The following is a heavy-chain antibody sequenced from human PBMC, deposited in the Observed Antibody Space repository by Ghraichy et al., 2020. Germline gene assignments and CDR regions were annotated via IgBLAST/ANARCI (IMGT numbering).Heavy chain of an antibody. CDR3: ARGEGSYGYLLDY. Sequence: ASVKVSCKASGYTFTGYYMHWVRQAPGQGLEWMGWINPNSGGTNYAQKFQGRVTMTRDTSISTAYMELSRLRSDDTAVYYCARGEGSYGYLLDYWGQGTLVTVSS. CDR1: GYTFTGYY. CDR2: INPNSGGT. D-gene: IGHD5-18*01. V-gene: IGHV1-2*02. J-gene: IGHJ4*02.